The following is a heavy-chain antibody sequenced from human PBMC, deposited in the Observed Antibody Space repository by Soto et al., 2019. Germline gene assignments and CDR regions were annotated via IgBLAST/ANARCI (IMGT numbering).Heavy chain of an antibody. Sequence: ASETLSLTCTVSGGSISSNYWTWIRQPPGKGLEWIGYVYNSGSTNYNPSLKSRVTISEDTSKSQFSLKVNPMTAADTAVYYCARYRREAVAGYTLDNWGQGILVTVSS. V-gene: IGHV4-59*01. J-gene: IGHJ4*02. CDR1: GGSISSNY. CDR3: ARYRREAVAGYTLDN. D-gene: IGHD6-13*01. CDR2: VYNSGST.